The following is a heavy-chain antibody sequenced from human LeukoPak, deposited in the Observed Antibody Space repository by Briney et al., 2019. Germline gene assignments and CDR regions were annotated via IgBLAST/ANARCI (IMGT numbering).Heavy chain of an antibody. CDR3: ARDRGYYDSSGYYRFDY. V-gene: IGHV3-21*01. CDR1: GFTFSSYS. CDR2: ISSSSSYI. J-gene: IGHJ4*02. D-gene: IGHD3-22*01. Sequence: GGSLRLSCAASGFTFSSYSMNWVRQAPGKGLEWVSSISSSSSYIYYADSVKGRFTISRDNAKNSLYLQMNSLRAEDTAVYYCARDRGYYDSSGYYRFDYWGQGTLVTVSS.